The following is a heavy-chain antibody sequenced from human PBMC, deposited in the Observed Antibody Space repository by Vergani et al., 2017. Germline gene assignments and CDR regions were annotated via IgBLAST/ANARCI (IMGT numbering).Heavy chain of an antibody. J-gene: IGHJ3*02. CDR1: GFTFINAW. CDR2: IKSKTDGGTT. V-gene: IGHV3-15*01. Sequence: EVQLVESGGGLVKPGGSLRLSCAASGFTFINAWMTWVRQAPGKGLEWVGRIKSKTDGGTTYYAAPVKGKFTISRDDSKNTLYLQMNSLKTEDTAVYYCTTDNQQSSLRHCSVTNCYGSFFEIWGQGTVVTVSS. D-gene: IGHD2-15*01. CDR3: TTDNQQSSLRHCSVTNCYGSFFEI.